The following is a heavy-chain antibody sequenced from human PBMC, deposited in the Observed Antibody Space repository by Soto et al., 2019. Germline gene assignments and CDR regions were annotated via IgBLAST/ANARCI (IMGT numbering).Heavy chain of an antibody. CDR3: ARQKWYYGSGSYSAYYYYMDV. CDR1: GGSIRSSSYY. CDR2: IYYSGST. Sequence: SETLSLTCTVSGGSIRSSSYYWGWIRLPQGKGLEWIGSIYYSGSTYYNPSLKSRVTISVDTSKNQFSLKLSSVTAADTAVYYCARQKWYYGSGSYSAYYYYMDVWGKGTTVTVCS. J-gene: IGHJ6*03. V-gene: IGHV4-39*01. D-gene: IGHD3-10*01.